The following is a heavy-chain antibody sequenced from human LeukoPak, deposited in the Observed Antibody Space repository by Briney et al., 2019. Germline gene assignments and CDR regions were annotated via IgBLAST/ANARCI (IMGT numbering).Heavy chain of an antibody. J-gene: IGHJ4*02. Sequence: GASVKVSCKASGYTFTGYYMHWVRQAPGQGLEWMGWINPNSGGTNYAQKFQGRVTMTRDMSISTAYMELSRLRSDDTAVYYCARSSLGDYDILTGYYFATPNFDYWGQGTLVTVSS. CDR1: GYTFTGYY. CDR3: ARSSLGDYDILTGYYFATPNFDY. D-gene: IGHD3-9*01. V-gene: IGHV1-2*02. CDR2: INPNSGGT.